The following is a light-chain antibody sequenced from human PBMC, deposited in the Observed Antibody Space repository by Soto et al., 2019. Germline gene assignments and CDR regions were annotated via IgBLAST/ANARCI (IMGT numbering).Light chain of an antibody. J-gene: IGLJ2*01. CDR1: SSNIGSNY. Sequence: QSVLTQPPSASGTPGQRVTISCSGSSSNIGSNYVYWYQQLPGTAPKLLIYSNNQRPSGVPDRFSGSKSGTSASLAISGLQSEDEADYYCAAWDVSLNGVVFGGGTKLTVL. CDR3: AAWDVSLNGVV. CDR2: SNN. V-gene: IGLV1-44*01.